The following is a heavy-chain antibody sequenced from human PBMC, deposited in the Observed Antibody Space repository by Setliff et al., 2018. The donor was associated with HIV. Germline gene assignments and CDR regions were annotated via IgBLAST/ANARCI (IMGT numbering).Heavy chain of an antibody. D-gene: IGHD3-22*01. CDR1: DGSFSGCY. J-gene: IGHJ4*02. CDR2: ISHSGSP. Sequence: PSETLSLTCAVNDGSFSGCYWTWIRQPPGKGLEWIGEISHSGSPNYNPSLKSRVTMSRDTSKNQLSLSLSSVTAADTAVYYCARVRFFDRIGYFARPYYFLDSWGQGTLVTVSS. V-gene: IGHV4-34*01. CDR3: ARVRFFDRIGYFARPYYFLDS.